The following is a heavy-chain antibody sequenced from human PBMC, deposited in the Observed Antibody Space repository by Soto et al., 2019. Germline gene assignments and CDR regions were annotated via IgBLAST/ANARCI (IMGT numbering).Heavy chain of an antibody. J-gene: IGHJ3*02. CDR2: IYYDGTI. CDR1: GGSISGYY. V-gene: IGHV4-59*01. CDR3: XXXXXXXMGYAYDI. D-gene: IGHD3-10*01. Sequence: QVQLQESGPGLVKPSETLSLTCTVSGGSISGYYWAWVRQPPERGLEWIGFIYYDGTISSNPSLNSRVXXXXXXXXXXXXXXXXXXXXXXXXXXXCXXXXXXXMGYAYDIWGQGTMVTVSS.